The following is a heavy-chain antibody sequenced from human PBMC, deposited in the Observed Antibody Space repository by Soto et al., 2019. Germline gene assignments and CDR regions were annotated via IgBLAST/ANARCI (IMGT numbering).Heavy chain of an antibody. D-gene: IGHD3-16*01. V-gene: IGHV3-13*01. Sequence: EVQLVASGGGLVQPGGSLRLSCAASGFTFSSYDMHWVRQATGKGLEWVSAIGTAGDTYYPGSVKGRFTISRENAKNSLYLQMNSLRARDTAVYYCARADPGTVEGEFDYWGQGTLVTVSS. CDR1: GFTFSSYD. CDR2: IGTAGDT. J-gene: IGHJ4*02. CDR3: ARADPGTVEGEFDY.